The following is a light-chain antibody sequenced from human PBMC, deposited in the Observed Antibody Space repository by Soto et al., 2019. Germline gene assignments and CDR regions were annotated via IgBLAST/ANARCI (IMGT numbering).Light chain of an antibody. J-gene: IGKJ1*01. CDR2: DAS. CDR1: QSASSY. CDR3: QQRSNWPWT. V-gene: IGKV3-11*01. Sequence: EIVLTQSPATLSLSPGERATLSCRASQSASSYLAWYQQKPGQAPRLLIYDASNKATGIPARFSGSGSGTDFTLTISSLEPEDFALYYCQQRSNWPWTFGQGTKVDLK.